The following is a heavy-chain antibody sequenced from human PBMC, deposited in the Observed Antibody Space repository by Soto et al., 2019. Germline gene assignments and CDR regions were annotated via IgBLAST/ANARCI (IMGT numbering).Heavy chain of an antibody. Sequence: GGSMRLSCVASKFTFKNYWMTWVRQAPGKGLEWVANIKEDGSEKYYVDSVKGRFTISRDNAKNSLYLQMNSLRAEDTAVYYCARVYFKYDYWGQGTRVTVSS. J-gene: IGHJ4*02. CDR2: IKEDGSEK. D-gene: IGHD3-10*01. CDR1: KFTFKNYW. V-gene: IGHV3-7*01. CDR3: ARVYFKYDY.